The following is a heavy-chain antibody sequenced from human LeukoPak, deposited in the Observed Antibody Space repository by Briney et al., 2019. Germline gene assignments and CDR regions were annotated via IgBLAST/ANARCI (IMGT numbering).Heavy chain of an antibody. CDR2: IYYSGST. V-gene: IGHV4-31*03. CDR1: GGSISSGGYY. Sequence: SETLSLTCTVSGGSISSGGYYWSWIRQHPGKGLEWIGYIYYSGSTHYNPSLKSRVTISADTSKNQFSLKLSSVTAADTAVYYCARARSAAGNFDYWGQGTLVTASS. J-gene: IGHJ4*02. CDR3: ARARSAAGNFDY. D-gene: IGHD6-13*01.